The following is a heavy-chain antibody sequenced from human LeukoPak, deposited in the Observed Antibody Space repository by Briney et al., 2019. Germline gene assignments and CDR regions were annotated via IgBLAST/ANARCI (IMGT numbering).Heavy chain of an antibody. Sequence: PSETLSLTCTVSGGSISSYYWSWIRQPPGKGLEWIGYIYYSGSTNYNPSLKSRVTISVDTSKNQFSLKLSSVTAADTAVYYCVREYGDYVGGFDYWGQGTLVTVSS. CDR1: GGSISSYY. V-gene: IGHV4-59*08. CDR2: IYYSGST. CDR3: VREYGDYVGGFDY. J-gene: IGHJ4*02. D-gene: IGHD4-17*01.